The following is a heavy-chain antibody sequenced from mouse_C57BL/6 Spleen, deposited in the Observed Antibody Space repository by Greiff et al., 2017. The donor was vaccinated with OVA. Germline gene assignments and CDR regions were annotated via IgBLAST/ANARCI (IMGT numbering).Heavy chain of an antibody. CDR1: GYAFSSSW. V-gene: IGHV1-82*01. Sequence: QVQLKESGPELVKPGASVKISCKASGYAFSSSWMNWVKQRPGKGLEWIGRIYPGDGDTNYNGKFKGKATLTADKSSSTAYMQLSSLTSEDSAVYFCARSSLYGYDVAYRGKGALVTVSA. J-gene: IGHJ3*01. CDR3: ARSSLYGYDVAY. CDR2: IYPGDGDT. D-gene: IGHD2-2*01.